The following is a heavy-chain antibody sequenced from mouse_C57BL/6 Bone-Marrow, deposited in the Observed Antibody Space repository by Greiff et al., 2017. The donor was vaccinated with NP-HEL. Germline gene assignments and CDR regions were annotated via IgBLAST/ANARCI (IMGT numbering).Heavy chain of an antibody. V-gene: IGHV1-55*01. J-gene: IGHJ2*01. D-gene: IGHD2-4*01. CDR3: AREASYYDSLDY. CDR1: GYTFTSYW. CDR2: IYPGSGST. Sequence: QVQLQQPGAELVKPGASVKMSCKASGYTFTSYWITWVKQRPGQGLEWIGDIYPGSGSTTYNEKFKSKATLTVDTSSSTAYMQLSSLTSEDSAVYYCAREASYYDSLDYGGQGTTLTVSS.